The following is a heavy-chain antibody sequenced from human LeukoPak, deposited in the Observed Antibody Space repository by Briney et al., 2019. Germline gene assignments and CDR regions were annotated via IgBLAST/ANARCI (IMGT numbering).Heavy chain of an antibody. CDR2: INHSGST. CDR1: GGSFSGYY. Sequence: PSETLSLTCAVYGGSFSGYYWSWIRQPPGKGLEWIGEINHSGSTNYNPSLKSRVTISVDTSKNQFSLKLSSVTAADTAVYYCARLRRITIFGVVTGLDYWGQGTLVTVSS. V-gene: IGHV4-34*01. J-gene: IGHJ4*02. CDR3: ARLRRITIFGVVTGLDY. D-gene: IGHD3-3*01.